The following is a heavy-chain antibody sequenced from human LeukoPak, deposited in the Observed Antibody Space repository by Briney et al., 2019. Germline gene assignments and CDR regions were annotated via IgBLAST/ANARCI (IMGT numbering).Heavy chain of an antibody. V-gene: IGHV3-74*01. J-gene: IGHJ3*02. Sequence: GGSLRLSCAASEFTFHTYAMSWVRQGPGKGLVWVSRIKSDGRSTNYAGSVKGRFTISRDNAKNTLYLQMNSLRAEDTAVYYCARGGSPPEALGDTFDIWGQGTMVTVSS. CDR2: IKSDGRST. CDR1: EFTFHTYA. CDR3: ARGGSPPEALGDTFDI. D-gene: IGHD1-26*01.